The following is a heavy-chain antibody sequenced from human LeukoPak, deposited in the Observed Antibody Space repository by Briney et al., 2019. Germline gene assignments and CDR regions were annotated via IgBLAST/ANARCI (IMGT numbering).Heavy chain of an antibody. Sequence: GRSLRLSCAASGFTFSSYGMHWVRQAPGKGLEWVAVISYDGSRKYYADSVKGRFTISRDNSTNTLYLQMNSLRAEDTAVYYCAKDLITIIVVPHDAFDRWGEGTMVTV. CDR1: GFTFSSYG. J-gene: IGHJ3*02. CDR2: ISYDGSRK. V-gene: IGHV3-30*18. D-gene: IGHD3-22*01. CDR3: AKDLITIIVVPHDAFDR.